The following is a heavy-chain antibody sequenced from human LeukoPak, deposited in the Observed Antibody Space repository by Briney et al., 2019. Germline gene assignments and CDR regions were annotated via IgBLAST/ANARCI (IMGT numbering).Heavy chain of an antibody. CDR1: VYTFTSYA. V-gene: IGHV1-3*03. CDR3: ARESLKESSGYDLDY. D-gene: IGHD5-12*01. CDR2: INAGNGNT. Sequence: ASVKVSCKASVYTFTSYAMHWVRQAPGQRLEWMGWINAGNGNTKCSQEFQDRVTITRDTSASTAYMELSSLRSEDMAVYYCARESLKESSGYDLDYWGQGTLVTVSS. J-gene: IGHJ4*02.